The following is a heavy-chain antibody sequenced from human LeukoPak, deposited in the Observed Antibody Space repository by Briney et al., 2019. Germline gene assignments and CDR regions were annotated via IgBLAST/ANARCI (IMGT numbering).Heavy chain of an antibody. Sequence: GESLKISFKGSGYSFTSYRISWVRQMPGKGLEWMGRIDPSDSYTNYSPSFQGHVTISADKSISTAYLQWSSLKASDTAMYYCARRYSSGWYPLDYWGQGTLVTVSS. J-gene: IGHJ4*02. CDR2: IDPSDSYT. CDR1: GYSFTSYR. D-gene: IGHD6-19*01. V-gene: IGHV5-10-1*01. CDR3: ARRYSSGWYPLDY.